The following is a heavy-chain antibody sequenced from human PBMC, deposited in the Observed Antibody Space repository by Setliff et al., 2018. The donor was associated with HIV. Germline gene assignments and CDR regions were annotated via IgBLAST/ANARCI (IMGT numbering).Heavy chain of an antibody. CDR2: ISHSGRT. CDR1: GGSLTDYD. V-gene: IGHV4-34*01. CDR3: ARHRDPPGSSWIFYYFYMDL. Sequence: SETLSLTCAVYGGSLTDYDWTWIRQTPAKGLEWIGEISHSGRTNYNPSLKTRLIISRDTSKNQVSLRLSSATAADTGVYYCARHRDPPGSSWIFYYFYMDLWGGGTTVTVSS. J-gene: IGHJ6*03. D-gene: IGHD6-13*01.